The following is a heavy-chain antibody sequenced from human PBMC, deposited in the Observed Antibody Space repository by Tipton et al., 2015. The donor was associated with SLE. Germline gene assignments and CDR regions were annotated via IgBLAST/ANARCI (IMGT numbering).Heavy chain of an antibody. CDR1: GGSISSYY. V-gene: IGHV4-59*12. CDR2: IYYSGST. CDR3: ARGGGSSSMDV. Sequence: TLSLTCTVSGGSISSYYWGWIRQPPGKGLEWIGYIYYSGSTYYNPSLKSRVTISVDRSKNQFSLKLSSVTAADTAVYYCARGGGSSSMDVWGQGTTVTVSS. J-gene: IGHJ6*02. D-gene: IGHD6-13*01.